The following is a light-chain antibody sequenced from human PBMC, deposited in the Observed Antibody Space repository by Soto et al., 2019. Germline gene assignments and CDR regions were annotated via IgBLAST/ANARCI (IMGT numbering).Light chain of an antibody. V-gene: IGKV1-5*01. CDR1: QSISSW. CDR3: QQYNSYSPT. CDR2: DAS. J-gene: IGKJ1*01. Sequence: DIHMTQSPSTLSASVGDRCTITCRASQSISSWLAWYQQKPGKAPKLLIYDASSLESGVPSRFSGSGSGTEFTLTISSLQPDDFATYYCQQYNSYSPTFGQGTKVDI.